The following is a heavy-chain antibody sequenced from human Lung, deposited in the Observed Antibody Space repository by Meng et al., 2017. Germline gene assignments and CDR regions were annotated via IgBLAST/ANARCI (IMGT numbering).Heavy chain of an antibody. CDR2: IDPNNDHT. Sequence: HAQPVPSGPEGQRREASVKLSCNPSGYPFAAYWIHGLRQAPGQGLEWMGRIDPNNDHTQYAQNFQGRVTMTSDTSISTVYMELNGLRSDDTAVYYCARDEDISAAGKLFGDYWGQGTLVTVSS. V-gene: IGHV1-2*06. D-gene: IGHD6-13*01. J-gene: IGHJ4*02. CDR1: GYPFAAYW. CDR3: ARDEDISAAGKLFGDY.